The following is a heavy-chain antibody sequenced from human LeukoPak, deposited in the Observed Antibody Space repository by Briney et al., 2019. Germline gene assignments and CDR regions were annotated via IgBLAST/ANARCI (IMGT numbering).Heavy chain of an antibody. J-gene: IGHJ2*01. CDR3: ARGDQIAAAGRNWYFDL. CDR2: INPSGGST. D-gene: IGHD6-13*01. CDR1: GGTFSSYA. Sequence: ASVKVSCKASGGTFSSYAISWVRQAPGQGLEWMGIINPSGGSTSYAQKFQGRVTMTRDTSTSTVYMELSSLRSEDTAVYYCARGDQIAAAGRNWYFDLWGRGTPVTVSS. V-gene: IGHV1-46*01.